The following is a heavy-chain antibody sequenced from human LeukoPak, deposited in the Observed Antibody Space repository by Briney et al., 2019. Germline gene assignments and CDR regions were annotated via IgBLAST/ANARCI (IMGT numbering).Heavy chain of an antibody. J-gene: IGHJ5*02. Sequence: PVGSLRLSCAASGFTFSSYGMHWVRQAPGKGLEWVAVISYDGSNKYYADSVKGRFTISRDNSKNTLYLQMNSLRAEDTAVYYCAKDGDFWSGFAPGFDPWGQGTLVTVSS. D-gene: IGHD3-3*01. CDR3: AKDGDFWSGFAPGFDP. CDR1: GFTFSSYG. V-gene: IGHV3-30*18. CDR2: ISYDGSNK.